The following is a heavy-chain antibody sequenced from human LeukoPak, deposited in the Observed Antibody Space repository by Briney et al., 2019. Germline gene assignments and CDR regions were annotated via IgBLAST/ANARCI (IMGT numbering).Heavy chain of an antibody. V-gene: IGHV1-69*05. CDR2: IIPIFGTA. J-gene: IGHJ4*02. CDR1: GGTFSSYA. CDR3: AKDSSSGSSGSFRDY. D-gene: IGHD3-22*01. Sequence: GASVKVSCKASGGTFSSYAISWVRQAPGQGLEWMGGIIPIFGTANYAQKFQGRVTITTDESTSTAYMELSSLRSEDTAVYYCAKDSSSGSSGSFRDYWGQGTLVTVSS.